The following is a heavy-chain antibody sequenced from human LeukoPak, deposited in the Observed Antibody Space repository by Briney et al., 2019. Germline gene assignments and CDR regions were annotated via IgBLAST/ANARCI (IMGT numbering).Heavy chain of an antibody. Sequence: SETLSLTCTVSGASIRSSYWSWIRQPPGKGLEWIGCIYYTGSTNYNPSLKSRVTTSLDTSKNQFSLKLTSVTAADTAMYYCARGVVVVPAGRRYFDLWGRGTLVTVSS. D-gene: IGHD2-2*01. CDR2: IYYTGST. J-gene: IGHJ2*01. V-gene: IGHV4-59*01. CDR1: GASIRSSY. CDR3: ARGVVVVPAGRRYFDL.